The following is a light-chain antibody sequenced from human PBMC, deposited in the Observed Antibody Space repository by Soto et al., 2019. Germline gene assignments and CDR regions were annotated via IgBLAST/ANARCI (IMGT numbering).Light chain of an antibody. CDR2: GAS. Sequence: IVLTHSPGTLFLSSGGRATPSCRASQSISSRYLAWYQQKPGQAPRLLIYGASSRATGIPDRFSGSGSGTDFTLTITGLEPEDVAVYYCQQSRAVGQGTKVDIK. CDR3: QQSRA. CDR1: QSISSRY. V-gene: IGKV3-20*01. J-gene: IGKJ1*01.